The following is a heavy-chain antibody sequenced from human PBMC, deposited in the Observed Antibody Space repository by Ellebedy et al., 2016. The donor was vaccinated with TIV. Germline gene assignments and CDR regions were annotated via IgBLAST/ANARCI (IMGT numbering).Heavy chain of an antibody. Sequence: ASVKVSXKASGYTFTSFGLSWVRQAPGQGLEWMGWISAYNGDINYAQNFQGRVAMTTDTATSTVYVDLRSLRSDDTAVYYCARVFVDVVIGYHYFYMDIWGKGTTVTVSS. D-gene: IGHD3-9*01. V-gene: IGHV1-18*01. J-gene: IGHJ6*03. CDR1: GYTFTSFG. CDR3: ARVFVDVVIGYHYFYMDI. CDR2: ISAYNGDI.